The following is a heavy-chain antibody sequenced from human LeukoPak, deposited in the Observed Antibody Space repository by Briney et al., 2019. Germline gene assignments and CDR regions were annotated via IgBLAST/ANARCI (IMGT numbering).Heavy chain of an antibody. CDR3: ARDLAYDSRGYFDY. CDR2: INPNSGGT. CDR1: GYTFTGYY. V-gene: IGHV1-2*02. J-gene: IGHJ4*02. Sequence: ASVKVSCKASGYTFTGYYMHWVRQAPGQGLEWMGWINPNSGGTNYAQKFQGRVTMTRDTSISTAYMELSRLRSDDTAVYYCARDLAYDSRGYFDYWGQGTLVTVSS. D-gene: IGHD3-22*01.